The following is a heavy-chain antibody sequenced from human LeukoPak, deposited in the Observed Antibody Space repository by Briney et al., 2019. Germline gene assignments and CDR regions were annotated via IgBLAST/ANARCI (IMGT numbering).Heavy chain of an antibody. Sequence: GGSLRLSCAASRFTFSIYAMNWVRQAPGKGLEYISSISSDGGSTYYADSVKGRFTISRDNSKNTLYLQMGRLRAEDMAVYYCSRSNNLVGATAYDYWGQGPLVTVSS. CDR2: ISSDGGST. V-gene: IGHV3-64*02. D-gene: IGHD1-26*01. J-gene: IGHJ4*02. CDR1: RFTFSIYA. CDR3: SRSNNLVGATAYDY.